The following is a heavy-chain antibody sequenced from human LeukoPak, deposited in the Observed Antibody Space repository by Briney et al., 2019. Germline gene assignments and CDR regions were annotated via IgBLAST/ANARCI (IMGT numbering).Heavy chain of an antibody. CDR3: AKDKKGIAVAGPGFDP. J-gene: IGHJ5*02. CDR2: ISGSGRST. CDR1: GFTFSSYA. V-gene: IGHV3-23*01. Sequence: GGSLRLSCAASGFTFSSYAMSWVRQAPGKGLEWVSAISGSGRSTYYADSVKGRFTISRDNSKNTLYLQMNSLRAGDTAVYYCAKDKKGIAVAGPGFDPWGQGTLVTVSS. D-gene: IGHD6-19*01.